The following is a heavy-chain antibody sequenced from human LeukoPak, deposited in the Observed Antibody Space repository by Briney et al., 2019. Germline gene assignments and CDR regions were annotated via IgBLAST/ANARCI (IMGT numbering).Heavy chain of an antibody. Sequence: SETLSLTCVVYGGSFSGYYWSWIRQPPGKGLEWIGEINHSGSTNYNPSLKSRVTISVDTSKNQFSLKLGSVTAADTAVYYCARGLWFGESPNFDYWGQGTLVTVSS. D-gene: IGHD3-10*01. CDR1: GGSFSGYY. V-gene: IGHV4-34*01. J-gene: IGHJ4*02. CDR2: INHSGST. CDR3: ARGLWFGESPNFDY.